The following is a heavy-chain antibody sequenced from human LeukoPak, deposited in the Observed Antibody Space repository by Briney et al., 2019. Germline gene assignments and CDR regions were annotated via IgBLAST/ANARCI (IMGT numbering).Heavy chain of an antibody. CDR3: ARDLGQWELLRGAFDI. J-gene: IGHJ3*02. CDR2: ISAYNGNT. Sequence: ASVKVSCKASGYTFTSSGISWVRQAPGQGLEWMGWISAYNGNTNYAQKLQGRVTMTTDTSTSTAYMELRSLRSDDTAVYYCARDLGQWELLRGAFDIWGQGTMVTVSS. D-gene: IGHD1-26*01. V-gene: IGHV1-18*01. CDR1: GYTFTSSG.